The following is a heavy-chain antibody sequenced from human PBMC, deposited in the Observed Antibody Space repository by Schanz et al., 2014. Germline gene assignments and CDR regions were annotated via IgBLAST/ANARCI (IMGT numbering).Heavy chain of an antibody. Sequence: EVQLLESGGGLVQPGGSLRLSCAASGFTFSAYAMTWVRQIPGKGLEWVSAISASGGTTYYADSVKGRFTISRDNSKNTLYLQMSSLRADDTAVYYCAKAADWPVTRFDPWGQGTLVTDSS. J-gene: IGHJ5*02. CDR2: ISASGGTT. D-gene: IGHD3-9*01. CDR3: AKAADWPVTRFDP. CDR1: GFTFSAYA. V-gene: IGHV3-23*01.